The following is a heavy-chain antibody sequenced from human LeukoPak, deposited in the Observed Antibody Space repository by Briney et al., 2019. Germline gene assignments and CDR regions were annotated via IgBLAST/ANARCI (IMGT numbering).Heavy chain of an antibody. D-gene: IGHD3-3*01. J-gene: IGHJ6*02. CDR1: GFTVTSHD. Sequence: ASVKVSCKASGFTVTSHDYNWVRQATGQGLEWMGWMNPNSGNTGYAQKFQGRVTMTRDTSITTVYMELSSLTSEDTAVYYCARVQPTSITIFGVVKPRFYYYGMDVWGQGSTVTVSS. CDR2: MNPNSGNT. CDR3: ARVQPTSITIFGVVKPRFYYYGMDV. V-gene: IGHV1-8*01.